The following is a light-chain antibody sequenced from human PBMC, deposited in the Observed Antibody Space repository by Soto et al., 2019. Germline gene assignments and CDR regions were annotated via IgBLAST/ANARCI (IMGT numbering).Light chain of an antibody. CDR2: DVS. V-gene: IGLV2-14*01. Sequence: QSALTQPRSVSGSPGQSVSISCTGTSSDVGGYTYVSWYQQHPGKAPKVMIYDVSNRPSGVSNRFSGSKSGNTASLTISGLQAEDEADYYCSSYTSSSTRVFGGGTKLTVL. CDR1: SSDVGGYTY. CDR3: SSYTSSSTRV. J-gene: IGLJ2*01.